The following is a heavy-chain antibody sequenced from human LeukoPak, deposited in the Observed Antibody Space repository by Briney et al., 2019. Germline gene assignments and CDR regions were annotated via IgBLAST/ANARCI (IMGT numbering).Heavy chain of an antibody. CDR3: AFSSYYLQGNYYYMDV. D-gene: IGHD1-26*01. V-gene: IGHV1-2*02. Sequence: ASVKVSCKASGYTFTYYYMHWVRQAPGQGREWMGWINPNSGGTNYAQKFQGRVTMTRDASITTAYMELSRLRSDDTAVYYCAFSSYYLQGNYYYMDVWGKGTTVTVSS. CDR1: GYTFTYYY. J-gene: IGHJ6*03. CDR2: INPNSGGT.